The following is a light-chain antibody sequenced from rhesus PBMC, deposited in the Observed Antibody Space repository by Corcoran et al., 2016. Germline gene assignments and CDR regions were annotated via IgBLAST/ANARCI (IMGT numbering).Light chain of an antibody. V-gene: IGKV1-74*01. Sequence: DIQMTQSPSSLSASVGDRVTITCRASETVNNYLNWYQQKPGKAPNLLIYKASTLQSGVPSRFSGSGSGTDYTFTISSLQPEDVATYYCQHGYGTPFTFGPGTKLDIK. CDR3: QHGYGTPFT. J-gene: IGKJ3*01. CDR1: ETVNNY. CDR2: KAS.